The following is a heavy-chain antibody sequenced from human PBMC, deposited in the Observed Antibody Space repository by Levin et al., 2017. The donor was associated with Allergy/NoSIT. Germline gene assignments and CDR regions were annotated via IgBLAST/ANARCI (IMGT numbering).Heavy chain of an antibody. D-gene: IGHD1-1*01. CDR2: ISAYNGHT. V-gene: IGHV1-18*01. Sequence: ASVKVSCKTSGYSFTSYSITWVRQAPGQGLEWMGWISAYNGHTNYAQKFQGRVTMSTDTSTKTAYMEMTSLTYDDTAVYYCARVYWNDDWFDPWGQGTLVTVSS. CDR3: ARVYWNDDWFDP. CDR1: GYSFTSYS. J-gene: IGHJ5*02.